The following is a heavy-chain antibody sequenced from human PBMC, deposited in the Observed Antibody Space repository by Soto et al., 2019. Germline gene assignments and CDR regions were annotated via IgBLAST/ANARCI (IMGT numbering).Heavy chain of an antibody. D-gene: IGHD2-2*01. Sequence: SVKFSCKASGFTFTSSAVQWVRQARGQRLEWIGWIVVGSGNTNYAQKFQERVTITRDMSTSTAYMELSSLRSEDTAVYYCAAGSFGSTNGMDVWGQGTTVTVSS. CDR2: IVVGSGNT. J-gene: IGHJ6*02. CDR1: GFTFTSSA. CDR3: AAGSFGSTNGMDV. V-gene: IGHV1-58*01.